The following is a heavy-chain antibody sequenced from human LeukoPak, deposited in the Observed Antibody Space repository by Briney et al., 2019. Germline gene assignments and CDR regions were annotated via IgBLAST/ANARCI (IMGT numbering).Heavy chain of an antibody. V-gene: IGHV4-34*01. Sequence: SETLSLTCAVYGGSFSGYYWSWIRQPPGKGLEWIGEINHSGSTNYNPSLKSRVTMSVDTSKNQFSLKLSSVTAADTAVYYCARLHSSGWSVDYWGQGTLVTVSS. CDR2: INHSGST. D-gene: IGHD6-19*01. CDR1: GGSFSGYY. CDR3: ARLHSSGWSVDY. J-gene: IGHJ4*02.